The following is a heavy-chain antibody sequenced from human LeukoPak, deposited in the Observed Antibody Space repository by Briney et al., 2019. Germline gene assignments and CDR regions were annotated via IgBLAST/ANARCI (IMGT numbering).Heavy chain of an antibody. CDR1: GGSISSYY. CDR2: IYYSGST. J-gene: IGHJ3*02. D-gene: IGHD5-12*01. Sequence: SETLSLTCTVSGGSISSYYWSWIRQPPGKGLEWIGYIYYSGSTNYNPSLKSRVTISVDTSKNQFSLKLSSVTAADTAVYYCARLYSGYDGYDAFDIWGQGTMVTVSS. CDR3: ARLYSGYDGYDAFDI. V-gene: IGHV4-59*08.